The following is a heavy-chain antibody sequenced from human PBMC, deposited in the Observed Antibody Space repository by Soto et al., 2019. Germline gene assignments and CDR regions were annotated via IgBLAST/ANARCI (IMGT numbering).Heavy chain of an antibody. CDR1: GFSFSSYP. V-gene: IGHV3-48*02. Sequence: EVQLVESGGGLVQPGGSLRLSCTASGFSFSSYPMNWVRQAPGKGLEWLSYITSSSATIYYADSVKGRFTISRDNAKNSLYLQMNSLRDEDTAMYYCAGEPGVSGWYRWLDPWGQGTLVTVSS. J-gene: IGHJ5*02. D-gene: IGHD6-19*01. CDR2: ITSSSATI. CDR3: AGEPGVSGWYRWLDP.